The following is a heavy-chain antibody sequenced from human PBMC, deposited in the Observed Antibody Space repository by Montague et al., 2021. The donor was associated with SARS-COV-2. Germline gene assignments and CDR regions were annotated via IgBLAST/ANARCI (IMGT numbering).Heavy chain of an antibody. CDR3: AHSRITMVRGVINYYGMDV. D-gene: IGHD3-10*01. CDR2: IYWDDDK. CDR1: GFSLSTSGVG. J-gene: IGHJ6*02. Sequence: VKPTQTLTLTCTFSGFSLSTSGVGVGWIRQPPGKALEWLALIYWDDDKRYSPSLKSRLTITKDTSKNQVVLTMTNMDPVDTATYYCAHSRITMVRGVINYYGMDVWGQGTTVTVSS. V-gene: IGHV2-5*02.